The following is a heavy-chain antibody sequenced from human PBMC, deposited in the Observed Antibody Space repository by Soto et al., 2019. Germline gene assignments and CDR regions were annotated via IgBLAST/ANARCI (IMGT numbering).Heavy chain of an antibody. CDR2: INHSGST. J-gene: IGHJ6*02. D-gene: IGHD3-3*01. CDR3: ARGYRKEWLFWGYGMDV. V-gene: IGHV4-34*01. Sequence: SETLSLTCAVYGGSFSGYYWSWIHQPPGKGLEWIGEINHSGSTNYNPSLKSRVTISVDTSKNQFSLKLSSVTAADTAVYYCARGYRKEWLFWGYGMDVWGQGTTVTVSS. CDR1: GGSFSGYY.